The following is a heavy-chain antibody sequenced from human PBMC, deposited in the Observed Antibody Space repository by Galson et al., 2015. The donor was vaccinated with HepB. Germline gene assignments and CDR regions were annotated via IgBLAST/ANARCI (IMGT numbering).Heavy chain of an antibody. CDR3: ARDYFGQWLVRPFDY. J-gene: IGHJ4*02. CDR1: GYTFTSYA. CDR2: INTNTGNP. Sequence: SVKVSCKASGYTFTSYAMNWVRQAPGQGLEWMGWINTNTGNPTYAQGFTGRFVFSLDTSVSTAYLQISSLKAEDTAVYYCARDYFGQWLVRPFDYWGQGTLVTVSS. D-gene: IGHD6-19*01. V-gene: IGHV7-4-1*02.